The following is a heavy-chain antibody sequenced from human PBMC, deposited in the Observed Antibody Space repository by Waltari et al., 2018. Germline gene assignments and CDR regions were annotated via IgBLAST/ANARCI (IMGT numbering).Heavy chain of an antibody. D-gene: IGHD3-16*01. V-gene: IGHV4-39*07. J-gene: IGHJ4*02. Sequence: QLQLQESGPGLVKPSETLSLTCTVSGGSISSSSYYWGWIRQPPGKGLAWIGSIYYRGRNYYNPALKSRVTISVDTSKNQFSLKLSSVTAADTAVYYCARVAPLGGADYWGQGTLVTVSS. CDR2: IYYRGRN. CDR1: GGSISSSSYY. CDR3: ARVAPLGGADY.